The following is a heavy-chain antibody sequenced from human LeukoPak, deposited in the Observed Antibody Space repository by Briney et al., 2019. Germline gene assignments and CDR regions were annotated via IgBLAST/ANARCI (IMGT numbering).Heavy chain of an antibody. Sequence: QPGGSLRLSCAAFGFTFSSYWMHWVRQAPGKGLVWVSRINSDGSSTTYADSVKGRFTISRDNAKNTLYLQMNSLRAEDTAVYYCARVEPIRLLVDYWGQGTLVTVSS. CDR2: INSDGSST. CDR3: ARVEPIRLLVDY. CDR1: GFTFSSYW. J-gene: IGHJ4*02. D-gene: IGHD3-3*01. V-gene: IGHV3-74*01.